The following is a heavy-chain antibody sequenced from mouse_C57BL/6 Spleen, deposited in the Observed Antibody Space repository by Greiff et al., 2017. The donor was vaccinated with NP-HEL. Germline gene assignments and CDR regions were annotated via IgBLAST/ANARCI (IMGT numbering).Heavy chain of an antibody. CDR2: ISSGSSTI. J-gene: IGHJ3*01. V-gene: IGHV5-17*01. CDR1: GFTFSDYG. CDR3: ARQYPAPY. Sequence: EVKVVESGGGLVKPGGSLKLSCAASGFTFSDYGMHWVRQAPEQGLEWVAYISSGSSTIYYADTVKGRFTISRDNAKNTLFLQMTSLRSEDTAMYYCARQYPAPYWGQGTLVTVSA. D-gene: IGHD5-1*01.